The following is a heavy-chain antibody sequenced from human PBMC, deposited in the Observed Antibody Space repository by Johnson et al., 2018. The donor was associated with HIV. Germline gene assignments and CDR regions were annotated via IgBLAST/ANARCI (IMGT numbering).Heavy chain of an antibody. CDR1: GFTFSSYA. CDR3: ASYCSGGSCYRRSPSDAFDI. D-gene: IGHD2-15*01. Sequence: QVQLVESGGGVVQPGRSLRLSCAASGFTFSSYAMHWVRQAPGKGLEWVAVISYDGSNNYYADSVKGRFTISRDNSKNTLYLQMNSLGAEDTAVYYCASYCSGGSCYRRSPSDAFDIWGQGTMVTVSS. V-gene: IGHV3-30*04. J-gene: IGHJ3*02. CDR2: ISYDGSNN.